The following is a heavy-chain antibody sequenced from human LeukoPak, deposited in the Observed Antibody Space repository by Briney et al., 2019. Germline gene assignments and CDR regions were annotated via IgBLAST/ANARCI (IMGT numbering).Heavy chain of an antibody. CDR3: ARPYYYDSRIDP. CDR1: GVSTSSGDYY. V-gene: IGHV4-30-4*01. Sequence: SETLSLTCTVSGVSTSSGDYYWSWIRQPPGKGLEWIGYTYYSGSTYYNPSLKSRVTISVDTSKNQFSLKLSSVTAADTAVYYCARPYYYDSRIDPWGLGTRVTVSS. CDR2: TYYSGST. D-gene: IGHD3-22*01. J-gene: IGHJ5*02.